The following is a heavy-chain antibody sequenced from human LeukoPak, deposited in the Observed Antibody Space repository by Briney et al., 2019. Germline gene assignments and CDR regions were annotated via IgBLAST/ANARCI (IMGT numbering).Heavy chain of an antibody. D-gene: IGHD4-11*01. J-gene: IGHJ5*02. CDR3: ARDWDYSNYQNWFDP. V-gene: IGHV7-4-1*02. CDR2: INTNTGNP. Sequence: VASVKVSCKASGYTFTSYAMNWVRQAPGQGLEWMGWINTNTGNPTYAQGFTGRFVFSLDTSVSTAYLQISSLKAEDTAVYYCARDWDYSNYQNWFDPWGQGTLVTVSS. CDR1: GYTFTSYA.